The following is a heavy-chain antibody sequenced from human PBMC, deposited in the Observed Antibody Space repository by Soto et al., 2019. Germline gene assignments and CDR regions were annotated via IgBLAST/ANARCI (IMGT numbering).Heavy chain of an antibody. Sequence: SETLSLTCTVSGGSISSYYWSWIRQPPGKGLEWIGYIYYSGSTNYNPSLKSRVTISVDTSKNQFSLKLSSVTAADTAVYYCARFYGSGSYGGFNWFDPWGQGTLVTVSS. CDR2: IYYSGST. J-gene: IGHJ5*02. D-gene: IGHD3-10*01. CDR3: ARFYGSGSYGGFNWFDP. CDR1: GGSISSYY. V-gene: IGHV4-59*01.